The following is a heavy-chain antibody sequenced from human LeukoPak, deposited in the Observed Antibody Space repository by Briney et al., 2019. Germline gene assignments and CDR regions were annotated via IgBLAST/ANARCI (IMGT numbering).Heavy chain of an antibody. D-gene: IGHD1-26*01. Sequence: LETLSLTCTVSGGSISSYYWSWIRQPAGKGLEWIGRIYTSGSTNYNPSLKSRVTMSVDTSKNQFSLKLSSVTAADTAVYYCASSGSYYSHAFDIWGQGTMVTVSS. J-gene: IGHJ3*02. V-gene: IGHV4-4*07. CDR2: IYTSGST. CDR1: GGSISSYY. CDR3: ASSGSYYSHAFDI.